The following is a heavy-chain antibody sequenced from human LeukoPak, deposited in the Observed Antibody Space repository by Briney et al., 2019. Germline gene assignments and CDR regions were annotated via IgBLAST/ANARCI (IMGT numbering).Heavy chain of an antibody. CDR3: ARGWYYYDSSGYFHPFDP. CDR1: GYTFTSYG. V-gene: IGHV1-18*01. D-gene: IGHD3-22*01. CDR2: ISAYNGNT. Sequence: ASVKVSCKASGYTFTSYGISWVRQAPGQGLEWMGWISAYNGNTSYAQKLQGRVTMTTDTSTSTAYMELRSLRSDDTAVYYCARGWYYYDSSGYFHPFDPWGQGTLVTVSS. J-gene: IGHJ5*02.